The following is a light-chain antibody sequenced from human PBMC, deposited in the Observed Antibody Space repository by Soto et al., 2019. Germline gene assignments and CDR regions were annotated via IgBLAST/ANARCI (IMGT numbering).Light chain of an antibody. CDR2: WAS. V-gene: IGKV4-1*01. CDR1: QRVLYSSNNKNY. J-gene: IGKJ1*01. Sequence: DIVMTQSPDSLAVSLGERATINCKSSQRVLYSSNNKNYLAWYQQKPGQPPKLLIYWASTRESGVPDRFSGSGSGTDFTLTISSLQAEDVAVYYCQQYYSIPWTFGQGTKVEIK. CDR3: QQYYSIPWT.